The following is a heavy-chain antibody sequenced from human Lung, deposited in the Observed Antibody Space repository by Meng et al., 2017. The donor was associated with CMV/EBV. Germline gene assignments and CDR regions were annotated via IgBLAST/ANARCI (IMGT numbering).Heavy chain of an antibody. CDR2: ISPDSGGS. Sequence: QVQLVQSGAEVKKPGASVKVSCKTSGYTFNTYYIHWVRQAPGQGLQWMGRISPDSGGSNYAQNFRGRVTMTRDTSLSTAYMELTRLRYDDSAVYYCARDRVGPMSGSSGYYYFQHWGQGTLVTVSS. D-gene: IGHD3-22*01. J-gene: IGHJ1*01. V-gene: IGHV1-2*06. CDR3: ARDRVGPMSGSSGYYYFQH. CDR1: GYTFNTYY.